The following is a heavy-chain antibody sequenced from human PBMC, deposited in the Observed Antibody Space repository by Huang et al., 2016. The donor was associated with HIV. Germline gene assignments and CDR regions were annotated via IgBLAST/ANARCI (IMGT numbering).Heavy chain of an antibody. D-gene: IGHD1-26*01. Sequence: EVQLVESGGGLVQPGGSLKLSCAASGFTFSASAVHWVRQTSGKGLEWVGRIRSKTNNYATAFAESVKGRFTISRDDSRNMAYLHMTSLKTEDTAVYFCSRPVGAANWLDFGGQGTLVTVSS. V-gene: IGHV3-73*02. CDR1: GFTFSASA. CDR2: IRSKTNNYAT. CDR3: SRPVGAANWLDF. J-gene: IGHJ5*01.